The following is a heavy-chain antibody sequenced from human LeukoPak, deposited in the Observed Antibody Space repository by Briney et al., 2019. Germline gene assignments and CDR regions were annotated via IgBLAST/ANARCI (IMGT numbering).Heavy chain of an antibody. D-gene: IGHD2-2*02. CDR1: GGSFSGYY. CDR2: INHSGST. V-gene: IGHV4-34*01. Sequence: SETLSLSCAVSGGSFSGYYWSWIRQAPGKGLEWVGAINHSGSTNYNPALESRVTITVDTYKDKFSLKLSSVTAAETAVYYCARDPPYRRRAGAWFDPWGQGTLVTVSS. CDR3: ARDPPYRRRAGAWFDP. J-gene: IGHJ5*02.